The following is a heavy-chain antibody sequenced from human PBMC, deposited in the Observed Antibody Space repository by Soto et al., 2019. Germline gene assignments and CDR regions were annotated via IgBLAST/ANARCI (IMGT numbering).Heavy chain of an antibody. V-gene: IGHV4-61*01. J-gene: IGHJ6*02. CDR1: GGSVSSGSYY. CDR3: ARNYGTPYYYYGMDV. Sequence: SETLSLTCTVSGGSVSSGSYYWSWIRQPPGKGLEWIGYIYYSGSTNYNPSLKSRVTISVDTSKNQFSLKLSSVTAADTAVYYCARNYGTPYYYYGMDVWGQGTTVTVSS. D-gene: IGHD4-17*01. CDR2: IYYSGST.